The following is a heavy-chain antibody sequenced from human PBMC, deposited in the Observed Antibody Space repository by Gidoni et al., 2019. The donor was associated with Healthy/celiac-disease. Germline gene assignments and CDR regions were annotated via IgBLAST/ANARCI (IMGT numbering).Heavy chain of an antibody. D-gene: IGHD3-22*01. J-gene: IGHJ3*02. CDR2: IYYSGST. CDR3: ARGGEALNNYYDSSGAFDI. Sequence: QVQLQESGPGLVKPSQTLSLTCTVSGGSISSGGYYWSCIRQHPGKGLEWSGYIYYSGSTYYNPSLKGRVTISVDTSKNQFPLKLSAGTAADTAVYYWARGGEALNNYYDSSGAFDIWGQGTMVTVSS. CDR1: GGSISSGGYY. V-gene: IGHV4-31*03.